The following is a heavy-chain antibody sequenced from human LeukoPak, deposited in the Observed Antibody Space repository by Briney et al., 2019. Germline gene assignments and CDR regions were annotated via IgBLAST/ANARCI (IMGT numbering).Heavy chain of an antibody. CDR3: ARKGHYYDSSGYYGY. CDR1: GGSISSCY. Sequence: PSETLSLTCTVSGGSISSCYWSWIRQPPGKRLEWIGYIYYSGSTNYNPSLKSRVTISVDTSKNQFSLKLSSVTAADTAVYYCARKGHYYDSSGYYGYWGQGTLVTVSS. J-gene: IGHJ4*02. CDR2: IYYSGST. D-gene: IGHD3-22*01. V-gene: IGHV4-59*12.